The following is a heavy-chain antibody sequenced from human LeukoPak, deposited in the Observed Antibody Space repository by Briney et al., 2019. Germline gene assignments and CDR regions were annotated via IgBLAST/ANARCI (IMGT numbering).Heavy chain of an antibody. CDR2: IGAAGDT. CDR3: AKDQQLQPFHY. V-gene: IGHV3-13*01. D-gene: IGHD2-2*01. Sequence: GGSLRLSCAASGFTFSSYDMHWVRQSTRKGLEWVSAIGAAGDTYYPDSVKGRFTISRDNSKNTLYLQMNSLRAEDTSVYYCAKDQQLQPFHYWGQGTLVTVSS. J-gene: IGHJ4*02. CDR1: GFTFSSYD.